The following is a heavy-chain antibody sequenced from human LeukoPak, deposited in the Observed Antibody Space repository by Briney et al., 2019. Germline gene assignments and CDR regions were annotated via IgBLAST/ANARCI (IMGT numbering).Heavy chain of an antibody. CDR2: ISAYNGNT. J-gene: IGHJ5*02. Sequence: EASVKVSCKASGYTFTGYYMHWVRQAPGQGLEWMGWISAYNGNTNYAQKVQGRVTMTTDTSTSTAYMELRSLRSDDTAVYYCAREMRYCSGGSCHKGGNWFDPWGQGTLVTVSS. V-gene: IGHV1-18*04. CDR1: GYTFTGYY. D-gene: IGHD2-15*01. CDR3: AREMRYCSGGSCHKGGNWFDP.